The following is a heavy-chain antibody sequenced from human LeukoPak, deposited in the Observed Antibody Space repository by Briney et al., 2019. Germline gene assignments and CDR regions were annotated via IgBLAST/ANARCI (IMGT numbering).Heavy chain of an antibody. CDR2: IFPGDSDA. V-gene: IGHV5-51*01. CDR3: AGRGYSYDYFDY. CDR1: GYSFSSYW. Sequence: GESLKISCKGSGYSFSSYWIGWVRQMPGKGLEWMGIIFPGDSDARYSPSFQGQVTISADKSISTASLQWSSLKASDTAMYYCAGRGYSYDYFDYWGQGTLVTVSS. J-gene: IGHJ4*02. D-gene: IGHD5-18*01.